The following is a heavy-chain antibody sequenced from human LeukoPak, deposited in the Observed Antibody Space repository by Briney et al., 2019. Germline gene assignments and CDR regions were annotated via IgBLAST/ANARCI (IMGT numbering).Heavy chain of an antibody. D-gene: IGHD1-7*01. Sequence: SQTLSLTCTVSGDSISSGGYYWSWIRQHPGKGLEWIGYIYYSGNTYYNPSLKSRVIISLDTSKNQFSLKLSSVTAADTAVYYSARIENLFSGNYYFDYWGQGTLVTVSS. J-gene: IGHJ4*02. CDR3: ARIENLFSGNYYFDY. CDR2: IYYSGNT. CDR1: GDSISSGGYY. V-gene: IGHV4-31*03.